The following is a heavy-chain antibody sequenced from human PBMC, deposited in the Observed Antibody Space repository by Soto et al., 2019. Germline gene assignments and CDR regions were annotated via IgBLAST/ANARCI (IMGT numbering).Heavy chain of an antibody. CDR2: IYPGDSDT. J-gene: IGHJ6*01. D-gene: IGHD6-13*01. CDR3: ARTAAAGKYYYGVDV. CDR1: GYSFTSYW. V-gene: IGHV5-51*01. Sequence: PGESLKISCKGSGYSFTSYWIGWVRQMPGKGLEWMGIIYPGDSDTRYSPSFQGQVTISADKSISTAYLQWSSLKASDTAIYYCARTAAAGKYYYGVDVWGQGTTVTAPQ.